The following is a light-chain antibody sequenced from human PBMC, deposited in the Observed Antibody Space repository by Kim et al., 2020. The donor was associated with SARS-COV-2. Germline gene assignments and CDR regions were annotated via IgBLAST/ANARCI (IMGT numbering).Light chain of an antibody. CDR2: KDN. CDR1: KLGDKH. J-gene: IGLJ1*01. Sequence: VSPGQTASITCSGDKLGDKHACWYQQKPGQSPVLVIYKDNKRPSGSPERCSGSDAGDTATLTISGTQAMDEADYYCQAWDTSTTYVFGTGTKVTVL. V-gene: IGLV3-1*01. CDR3: QAWDTSTTYV.